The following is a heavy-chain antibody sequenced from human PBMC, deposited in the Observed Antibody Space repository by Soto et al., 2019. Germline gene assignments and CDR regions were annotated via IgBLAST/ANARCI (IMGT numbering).Heavy chain of an antibody. CDR2: IYTSGST. J-gene: IGHJ4*02. CDR3: AREIQRYFDY. D-gene: IGHD1-1*01. CDR1: GGSISSYY. V-gene: IGHV4-4*07. Sequence: PSETLSLTCSISGGSISSYYWSWIRQPAGKGLEWIGRIYTSGSTNHNPSLKSRVTMSVDTSKNQFSLKLSSVTAADTAVYYCAREIQRYFDYWGQGTLVTVPS.